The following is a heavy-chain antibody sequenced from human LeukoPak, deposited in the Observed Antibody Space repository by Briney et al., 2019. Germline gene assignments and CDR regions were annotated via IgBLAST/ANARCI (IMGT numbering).Heavy chain of an antibody. CDR1: GFTFSTYT. CDR2: ITSGSGYI. D-gene: IGHD6-19*01. V-gene: IGHV3-21*01. CDR3: ARVYNSGQNDY. Sequence: GGSLRLSCAASGFTFSTYTMNWVRQAPGKGLEWVSSITSGSGYIYYADSVKGRFTISRDSAKNSLYLQMNSLRAEDTALYYCARVYNSGQNDYWGQGTLVTVSS. J-gene: IGHJ4*02.